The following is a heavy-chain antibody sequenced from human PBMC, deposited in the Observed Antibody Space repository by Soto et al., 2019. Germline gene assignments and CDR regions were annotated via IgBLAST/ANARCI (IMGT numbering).Heavy chain of an antibody. Sequence: QVQLVQSGAEVKKPGASVKVSCKASGYTFTSYAMHWVRQAPGQRREWMGWINAGNGNTKYSQKFQGRVTITRDTSASTAYMELSSLRSEDTAVYYCASSWLGYCSGGSCSPAATGYYWGQGTLVTVSS. D-gene: IGHD2-15*01. CDR3: ASSWLGYCSGGSCSPAATGYY. J-gene: IGHJ4*02. CDR2: INAGNGNT. CDR1: GYTFTSYA. V-gene: IGHV1-3*01.